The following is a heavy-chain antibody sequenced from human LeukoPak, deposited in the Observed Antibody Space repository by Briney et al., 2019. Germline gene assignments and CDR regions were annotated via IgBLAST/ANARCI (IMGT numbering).Heavy chain of an antibody. CDR2: INTDGSSI. J-gene: IGHJ4*02. D-gene: IGHD2-2*02. CDR1: GFNLNSYW. CDR3: ERDVRYRPDE. V-gene: IGHV3-74*01. Sequence: PGGSLRLSCAASGFNLNSYWMQGVRQAPGKGLVWVSRINTDGSSITYADSVKGRFTISRDNAKNTLYLQMNSLRVEDTAVYFCERDVRYRPDEWGQGTPVTVSS.